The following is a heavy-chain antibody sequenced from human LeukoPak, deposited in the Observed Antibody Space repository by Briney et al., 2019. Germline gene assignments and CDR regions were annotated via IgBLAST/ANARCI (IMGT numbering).Heavy chain of an antibody. V-gene: IGHV2-5*01. CDR3: AHTPGDYYDSSGYMDY. CDR2: IYWNDDK. J-gene: IGHJ4*02. CDR1: GFSLSTSGVG. Sequence: SGPTLVKPTQTLTLTCTFSGFSLSTSGVGVGWIRQPPGKALEWLALIYWNDDKRYSPSLKSRLTITKDTSKNQVVLTMTNMDPVDTATYYCAHTPGDYYDSSGYMDYWGQGTLVTVSS. D-gene: IGHD3-22*01.